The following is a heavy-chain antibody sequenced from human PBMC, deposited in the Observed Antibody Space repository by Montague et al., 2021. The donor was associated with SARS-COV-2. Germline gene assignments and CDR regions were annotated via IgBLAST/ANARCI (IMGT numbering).Heavy chain of an antibody. V-gene: IGHV2-70*01. Sequence: PALVKPTQTLTLTCTFSGFSLSTSGMCVSWIRQPPGKALEWLALIDWDDDKYYSTSLKTRLTISKDTSKNQVVPTMTNMDPVDTATYYCARIWGATRGDAFDIWGQGTMVTVSS. J-gene: IGHJ3*02. CDR3: ARIWGATRGDAFDI. CDR1: GFSLSTSGMC. D-gene: IGHD1-26*01. CDR2: IDWDDDK.